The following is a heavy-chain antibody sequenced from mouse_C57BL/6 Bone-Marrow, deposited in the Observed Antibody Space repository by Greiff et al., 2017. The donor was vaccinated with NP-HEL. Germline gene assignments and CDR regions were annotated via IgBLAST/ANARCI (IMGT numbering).Heavy chain of an antibody. CDR3: ARSQYDARDY. Sequence: QVQLKQPGAELVKPGASVKLSCKASGYTFTSYGISWVKQRTGQGLEWIGEIYPRSGNTYYNEKFKGKATLTVDKSSSTAYMELRSLTSEDSAVYYCARSQYDARDYGVQGTSVTVTA. J-gene: IGHJ4*01. CDR2: IYPRSGNT. V-gene: IGHV1-81*01. CDR1: GYTFTSYG.